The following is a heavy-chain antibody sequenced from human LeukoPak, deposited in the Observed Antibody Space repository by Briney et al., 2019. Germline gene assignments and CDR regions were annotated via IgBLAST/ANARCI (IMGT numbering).Heavy chain of an antibody. CDR3: AKDYRAKVGATFVY. D-gene: IGHD1-26*01. CDR2: ISWNSGSI. Sequence: AGGSLRLSCAASGFTFDDYAIHWVRQAPGKGLEWVSGISWNSGSIGYADSVKGRFTISRDNAKNSLYLQMNSLRAEDTALYYCAKDYRAKVGATFVYWGQGTLVTVSS. V-gene: IGHV3-9*01. J-gene: IGHJ4*02. CDR1: GFTFDDYA.